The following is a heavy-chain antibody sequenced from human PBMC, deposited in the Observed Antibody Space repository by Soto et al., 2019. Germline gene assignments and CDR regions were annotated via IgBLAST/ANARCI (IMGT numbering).Heavy chain of an antibody. D-gene: IGHD2-15*01. J-gene: IGHJ6*03. CDR2: IYHSGST. CDR1: GGSISSGGYY. Sequence: PSETLSLTCTVSGGSISSGGYYWSWIRQHPGKGLEWIGYIYHSGSTYYNPSLKSRVTISVDKSKNQFSLKLSPVTAADTAVYYCATSTPSTAYYYYYMDVWGKGTTVTVSS. V-gene: IGHV4-31*09. CDR3: ATSTPSTAYYYYYMDV.